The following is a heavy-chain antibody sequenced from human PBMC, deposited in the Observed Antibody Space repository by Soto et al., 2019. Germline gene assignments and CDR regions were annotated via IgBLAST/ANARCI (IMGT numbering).Heavy chain of an antibody. V-gene: IGHV3-15*07. D-gene: IGHD3-10*01. J-gene: IGHJ4*02. CDR2: IKSKPAGGTI. Sequence: EVQLVESGGGLVKPGGSLRLSCAASGFTFSNAWMNWVRQTPGKGLEWVGRIKSKPAGGTIDYAAPVKGRFTISRDDSKNTLSLQMNSLKTEDTAVYYCATGGGDRGVDYWGQGTLVTVSS. CDR1: GFTFSNAW. CDR3: ATGGGDRGVDY.